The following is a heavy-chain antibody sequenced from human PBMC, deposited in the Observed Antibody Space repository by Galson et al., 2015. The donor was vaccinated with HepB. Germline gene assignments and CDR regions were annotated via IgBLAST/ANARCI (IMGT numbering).Heavy chain of an antibody. CDR1: GFTFSSYA. CDR2: VSASGGGA. J-gene: IGHJ4*02. V-gene: IGHV3-23*01. CDR3: AKPPWTVFGVGSRKSYYFDH. D-gene: IGHD3-3*01. Sequence: SLRLSCAASGFTFSSYAMHWVRQAPGKGLEWVSSVSASGGGAHYADSVKGRFAVSRDNSKNTLYLQINSLRAEDTAVYYCAKPPWTVFGVGSRKSYYFDHWGRGTLVTVSS.